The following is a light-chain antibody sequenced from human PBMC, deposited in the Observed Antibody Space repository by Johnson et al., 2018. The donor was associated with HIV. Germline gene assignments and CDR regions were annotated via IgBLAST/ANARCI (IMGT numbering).Light chain of an antibody. CDR2: DNN. J-gene: IGLJ1*01. V-gene: IGLV1-51*01. Sequence: QSVLTQPPSVSAAPGQKVTISCSGRSSNIGNNYVSWYQQLPGTAPKLLIYDNNKRPSGIPDRFSGSKSDTSATPGITGLQTGDEADYYCGTWDSSLSACYVFGTGTKVSV. CDR3: GTWDSSLSACYV. CDR1: SSNIGNNY.